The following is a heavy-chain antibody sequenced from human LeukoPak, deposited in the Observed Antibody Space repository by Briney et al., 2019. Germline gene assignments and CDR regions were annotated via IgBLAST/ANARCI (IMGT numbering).Heavy chain of an antibody. D-gene: IGHD3-3*01. J-gene: IGHJ4*01. CDR1: GFTFEGYG. CDR2: INWDGGSI. V-gene: IGHV3-20*04. CDR3: ARGYYTFDY. Sequence: PGGSLRLSCAASGFTFEGYGMSWVRQAPGKGLEWVSGINWDGGSIGYADSVKGRFTISRDNAKKSVYLQVNSLRADDTALYYCARGYYTFDYWGHGTLVTVSS.